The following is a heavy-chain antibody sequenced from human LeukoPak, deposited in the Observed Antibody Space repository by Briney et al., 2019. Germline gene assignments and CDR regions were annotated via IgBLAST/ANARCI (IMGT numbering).Heavy chain of an antibody. J-gene: IGHJ4*02. CDR3: VVNNVGPHTGLGY. Sequence: GASVKVSCKASGYTFTGYFTHWVRQAPGQGLEWMGWIDPNTGGTKFAQKFQGRVTMTSDTSTTTAYMDLSSLTSDDTAVYYCVVNNVGPHTGLGYWGQGSLATVSS. D-gene: IGHD2-21*01. V-gene: IGHV1-2*02. CDR2: IDPNTGGT. CDR1: GYTFTGYF.